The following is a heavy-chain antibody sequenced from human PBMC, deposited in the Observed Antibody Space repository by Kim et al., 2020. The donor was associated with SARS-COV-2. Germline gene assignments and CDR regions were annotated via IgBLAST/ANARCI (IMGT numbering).Heavy chain of an antibody. J-gene: IGHJ5*02. CDR3: SSFAIVVVPAATKNWFDP. CDR2: ISGSGGST. Sequence: GGSLRLSCAASGFTFSSYAMSWVRQAPGKGLEWVSAISGSGGSTYYADSVKGRFTISRDNSKNTLYLQMNSLRAEDTAVYYCSSFAIVVVPAATKNWFDPWGQGTLVTVSS. V-gene: IGHV3-23*01. CDR1: GFTFSSYA. D-gene: IGHD2-2*01.